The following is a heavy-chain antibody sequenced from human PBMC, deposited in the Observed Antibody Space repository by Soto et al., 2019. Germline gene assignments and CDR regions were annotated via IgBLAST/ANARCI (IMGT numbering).Heavy chain of an antibody. D-gene: IGHD2-21*02. CDR2: IYYSGST. Sequence: PSETLSLTCIVSGGSVSSGSYYWSWIRQPPGKGLEWIGYIYYSGSTNYNPSLKSRVTISVDTSKNQFSLNLSSVTAADTAVYYCARDFCGGDCSDDYYYYAMDVWGQGTTVTVSS. J-gene: IGHJ6*02. CDR1: GGSVSSGSYY. CDR3: ARDFCGGDCSDDYYYYAMDV. V-gene: IGHV4-61*01.